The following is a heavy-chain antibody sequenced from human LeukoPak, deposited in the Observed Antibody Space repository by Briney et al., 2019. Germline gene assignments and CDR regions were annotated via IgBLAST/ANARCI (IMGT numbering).Heavy chain of an antibody. CDR2: IIAVNGNT. V-gene: IGHV1-18*01. J-gene: IGHJ4*02. CDR1: GYTFTNYG. D-gene: IGHD4/OR15-4a*01. CDR3: ARRNSANYDLDY. Sequence: ASVKVSCKASGYTFTNYGITWVRQAPGQGLDRMGWIIAVNGNTNYAQKLQGRVTMTTDTSTSTAYMELRSLRSGDTAIYYCARRNSANYDLDYWGQGTLVTVSS.